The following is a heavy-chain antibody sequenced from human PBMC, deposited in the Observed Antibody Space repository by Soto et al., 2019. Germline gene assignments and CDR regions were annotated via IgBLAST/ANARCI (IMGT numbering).Heavy chain of an antibody. CDR1: GGTFSSYA. CDR3: ARSYGSGSSSHVYYFDY. V-gene: IGHV1-69*13. CDR2: IIPIFGTA. J-gene: IGHJ4*02. Sequence: SVKFSCKASGGTFSSYAISWVRQAPGQGLECMGGIIPIFGTANYAQKFQGRVTITAXXXXSXXXMXLXXLRXEXTAVYYCARSYGSGSSSHVYYFDYWGQGTLVPVSS. D-gene: IGHD3-10*01.